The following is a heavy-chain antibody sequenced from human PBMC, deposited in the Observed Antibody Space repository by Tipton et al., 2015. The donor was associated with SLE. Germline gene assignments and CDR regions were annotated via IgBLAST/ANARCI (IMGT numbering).Heavy chain of an antibody. Sequence: SLRLSCAASGLTFSSYSMNWVRQAPGKGLEWVSSISSSSSYIYYADSVKGRFTISRDNAKNSLYLQMNSLRAEDTAVYYCARDGGPIPFDYWGQGTLVTVSS. CDR3: ARDGGPIPFDY. CDR1: GLTFSSYS. D-gene: IGHD4-23*01. J-gene: IGHJ4*02. CDR2: ISSSSSYI. V-gene: IGHV3-21*03.